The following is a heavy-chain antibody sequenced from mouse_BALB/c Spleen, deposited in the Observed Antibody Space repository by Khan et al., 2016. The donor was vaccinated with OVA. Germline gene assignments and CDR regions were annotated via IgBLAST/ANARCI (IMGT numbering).Heavy chain of an antibody. V-gene: IGHV1-7*01. D-gene: IGHD2-1*01. Sequence: QVQLKESGAELAKPGASVKMSCKASGYTFTSSWMHWVKQRPGQGLEWIGYINPSTGYTEYNQKFKDKATLTADKSSSTAYMQLSSLTSEDSAVYYCARYYGNYYYAMDYWGQGTSVTVSS. CDR3: ARYYGNYYYAMDY. CDR2: INPSTGYT. CDR1: GYTFTSSW. J-gene: IGHJ4*01.